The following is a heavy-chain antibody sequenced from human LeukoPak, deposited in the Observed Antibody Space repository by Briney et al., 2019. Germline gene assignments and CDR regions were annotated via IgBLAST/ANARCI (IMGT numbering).Heavy chain of an antibody. CDR2: INEHGSIT. D-gene: IGHD6-19*01. J-gene: IGHJ4*01. CDR3: AGDVAGAGSH. CDR1: GFTFSTYW. V-gene: IGHV3-74*01. Sequence: PGESLRLSCAASGFTFSTYWMHWVRQTPGEGLVWVSRINEHGSITDYADSVRDRFTISRDNAKNTLYLHMNSLRAEDTAMYYCAGDVAGAGSHWGHGTLVTVSS.